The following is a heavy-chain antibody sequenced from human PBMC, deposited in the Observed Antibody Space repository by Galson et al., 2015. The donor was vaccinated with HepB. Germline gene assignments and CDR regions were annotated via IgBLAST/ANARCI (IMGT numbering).Heavy chain of an antibody. D-gene: IGHD2-15*01. CDR3: ARGALVVVVDATQNNWFAP. J-gene: IGHJ5*02. CDR1: GYTFSSYS. Sequence: SVKVSCKASGYTFSSYSITWVRQAPGQGLEWMGRISPHNGYTNYAQHLQGRVTMTTDTSTSTAYMELRSLRSDDTAVYYCARGALVVVVDATQNNWFAPWGQGTLITVSS. CDR2: ISPHNGYT. V-gene: IGHV1-18*01.